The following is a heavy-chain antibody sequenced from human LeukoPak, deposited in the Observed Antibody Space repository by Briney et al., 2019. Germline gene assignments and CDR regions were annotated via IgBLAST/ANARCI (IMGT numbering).Heavy chain of an antibody. V-gene: IGHV3-30*04. CDR1: GFTFSSYA. CDR3: ARGGYSGYDYFDY. CDR2: ISYDGRNK. J-gene: IGHJ4*02. Sequence: GGSLRLSCAASGFTFSSYAMHWVPQAPGKGLEWVAVISYDGRNKYYADSVKGRFTISRDNSKNTPYLQMNSLRAEDTAVYYCARGGYSGYDYFDYWGQGTLVTVSS. D-gene: IGHD5-12*01.